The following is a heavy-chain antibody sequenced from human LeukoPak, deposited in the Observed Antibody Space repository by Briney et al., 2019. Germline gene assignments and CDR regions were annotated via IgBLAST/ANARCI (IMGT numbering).Heavy chain of an antibody. CDR3: AKGNGYSYGRYYFDY. CDR1: GFTFSSYA. J-gene: IGHJ4*02. CDR2: ITASGDNT. V-gene: IGHV3-23*01. D-gene: IGHD5-18*01. Sequence: GGSLRLFCAASGFTFSSYAMGWVRQAPGKGLEWVSAITASGDNTYYADSVKGRLTISRDNSKNTLYLQMNSLRAEGTAVYYCAKGNGYSYGRYYFDYWGQGTLVTVSS.